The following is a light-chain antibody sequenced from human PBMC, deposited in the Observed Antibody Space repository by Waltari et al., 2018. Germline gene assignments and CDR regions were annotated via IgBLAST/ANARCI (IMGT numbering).Light chain of an antibody. CDR1: SSDVGGYNY. CDR2: EVS. Sequence: QSALTQPASVSGSPGQPITISCTGTSSDVGGYNYVSWYQQHPGKAPKLMIYEVSNRPSGVSTRFSGSKSGNAASRTSSGLQAEDEADYYCSSYTSSSTLVVFGGGTKLTVL. J-gene: IGLJ2*01. CDR3: SSYTSSSTLVV. V-gene: IGLV2-14*01.